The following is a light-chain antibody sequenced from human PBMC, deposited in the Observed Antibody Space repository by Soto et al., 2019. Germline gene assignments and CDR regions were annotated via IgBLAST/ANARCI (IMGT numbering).Light chain of an antibody. CDR3: QQYGDGNSPRYS. V-gene: IGKV3-20*01. J-gene: IGKJ2*03. CDR1: QSISSIY. CDR2: ATS. Sequence: EVVLTQSPGTLSLSPGERGTLSCRASQSISSIYLAWYHQKPGQAPRLLIYATSNRATGIPDRFSGSGSGTDFTLTITRLEPEDFAVYYCQQYGDGNSPRYSFGQGTRLDIK.